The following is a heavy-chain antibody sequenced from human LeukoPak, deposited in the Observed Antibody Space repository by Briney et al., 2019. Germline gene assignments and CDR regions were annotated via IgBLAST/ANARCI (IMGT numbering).Heavy chain of an antibody. CDR2: IYYSGST. CDR1: GGSISSSSYY. D-gene: IGHD4-23*01. Sequence: ASETLSLTCTVSGGSISSSSYYWGWIRQPPGKGLEWIGSIYYSGSTYYNPSLKSRVTISVDTSKNQFSLKLSSVTAADTAVYYCARPTYGGHFDYWGQGTLVTVSS. CDR3: ARPTYGGHFDY. V-gene: IGHV4-39*01. J-gene: IGHJ4*02.